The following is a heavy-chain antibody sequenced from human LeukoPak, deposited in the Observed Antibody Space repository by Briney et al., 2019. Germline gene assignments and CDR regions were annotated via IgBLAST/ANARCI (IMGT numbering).Heavy chain of an antibody. D-gene: IGHD1-14*01. CDR1: GGSISSYY. Sequence: SETLSLTCTVSGGSISSYYWSWIRQPPGKGLEWIGYIYYSGGTNYNPSLKSRVTISVDTSKNQFSLKLSSVTAADTAVYYCARRGAGNWFDPWGQGTLVTVSS. CDR2: IYYSGGT. J-gene: IGHJ5*02. CDR3: ARRGAGNWFDP. V-gene: IGHV4-59*01.